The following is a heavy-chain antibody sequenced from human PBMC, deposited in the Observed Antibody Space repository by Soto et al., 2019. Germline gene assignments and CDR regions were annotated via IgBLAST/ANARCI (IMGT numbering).Heavy chain of an antibody. D-gene: IGHD3-3*01. J-gene: IGHJ4*02. CDR1: GFTFSSYA. V-gene: IGHV3-23*01. Sequence: GGSLRLSCAASGFTFSSYAMSWVRQAPGKGLEWVSAISGSGGSTYYADSVKGRFTISRDNSKNTLYLQMNSLRAEDTAVYYCAKDVRVLEWLLYDYWGQGTLVTVSS. CDR3: AKDVRVLEWLLYDY. CDR2: ISGSGGST.